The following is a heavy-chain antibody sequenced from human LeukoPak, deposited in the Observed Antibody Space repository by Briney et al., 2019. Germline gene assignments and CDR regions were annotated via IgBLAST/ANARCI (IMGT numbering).Heavy chain of an antibody. CDR3: ARSGGNNYHWALDI. Sequence: GGSLRLSCAASGFTFSSYWMSWVRQAPGKGLEWVANIKEGETYSVDPVKGRFTISRDNAKNSLYLQMNSLRAEDTAVYYCARSGGNNYHWALDIWGQGTMVTVSS. CDR2: IKEGET. J-gene: IGHJ3*02. V-gene: IGHV3-7*01. CDR1: GFTFSSYW. D-gene: IGHD1/OR15-1a*01.